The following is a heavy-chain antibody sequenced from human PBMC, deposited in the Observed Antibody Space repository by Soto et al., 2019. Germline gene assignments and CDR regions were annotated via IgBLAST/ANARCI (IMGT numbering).Heavy chain of an antibody. D-gene: IGHD3-22*01. J-gene: IGHJ4*02. CDR2: INHSGST. Sequence: SETLSLTCTVSGGSISSYYWSWIRQPPGKGLEWIGYINHSGSTNYNPSLKSRVTISVDTSKNQFSLELSSVTAADTAVYYCATNNYYDSRGYYYFDYWGQGTLVTVS. V-gene: IGHV4-59*08. CDR3: ATNNYYDSRGYYYFDY. CDR1: GGSISSYY.